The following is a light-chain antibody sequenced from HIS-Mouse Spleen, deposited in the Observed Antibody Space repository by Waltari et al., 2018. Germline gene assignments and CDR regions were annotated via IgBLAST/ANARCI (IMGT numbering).Light chain of an antibody. CDR3: SSYTSSSTLV. J-gene: IGLJ2*01. V-gene: IGLV2-14*03. CDR1: SSDVGGYNY. Sequence: QSALPQPASVSGSPGQSITTSCPGTSSDVGGYNYVSWYQQHPGKAPKLMIYDVSNRPSGVSNRFSGLQAEDEADYYCSSYTSSSTLVFGGGTKLTVL. CDR2: DVS.